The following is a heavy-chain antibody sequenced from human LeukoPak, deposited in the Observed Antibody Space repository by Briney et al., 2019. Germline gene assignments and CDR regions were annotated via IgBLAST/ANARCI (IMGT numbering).Heavy chain of an antibody. CDR2: ISSSSTYI. Sequence: GGSLRLSCAASGFTFSAYSMNWVRQAPGKGLEWVSSISSSSTYIYYADSVKGRFTISRDNAKNSLYLQMNSLRAEDTAVYYCAKATTVTTKGGFDYWGQGTLVTVSS. CDR3: AKATTVTTKGGFDY. CDR1: GFTFSAYS. D-gene: IGHD4-17*01. J-gene: IGHJ4*02. V-gene: IGHV3-21*04.